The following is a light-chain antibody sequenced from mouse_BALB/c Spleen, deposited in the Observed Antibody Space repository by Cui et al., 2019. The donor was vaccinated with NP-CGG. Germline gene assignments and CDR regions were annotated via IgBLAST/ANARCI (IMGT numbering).Light chain of an antibody. CDR1: TGALTTYNY. J-gene: IGLJ1*01. V-gene: IGLV1*01. Sequence: QAVVTPESALPTSPGETVTLTCRSSTGALTTYNYANWVQEKPNHLFTGLIGGTNNRAPGVPARFSGSLIGDKAALTITGAQTEDEAIYFCALWYSNHWVFGGGTKLAVL. CDR3: ALWYSNHWV. CDR2: GTN.